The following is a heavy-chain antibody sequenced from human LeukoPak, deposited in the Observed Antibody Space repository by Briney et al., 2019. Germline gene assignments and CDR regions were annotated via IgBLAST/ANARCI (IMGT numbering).Heavy chain of an antibody. Sequence: GGSLKLSCAASGFTFSSYEVNWVRQAPGKGLEWISYISSSSSTIYYADSVKGRFTISGDNAKNSLYLQMNSLRVEDTAVYYCARDQHGSGNYKCYFDYWGQGTLVTVSS. J-gene: IGHJ4*02. CDR2: ISSSSSTI. CDR3: ARDQHGSGNYKCYFDY. D-gene: IGHD3-10*01. V-gene: IGHV3-48*03. CDR1: GFTFSSYE.